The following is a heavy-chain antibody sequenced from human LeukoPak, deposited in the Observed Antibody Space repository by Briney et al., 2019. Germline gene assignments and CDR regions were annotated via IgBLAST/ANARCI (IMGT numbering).Heavy chain of an antibody. D-gene: IGHD3-10*01. V-gene: IGHV3-74*01. CDR2: INRDGSST. J-gene: IGHJ3*02. Sequence: GGSLRLSCAPSGFTFRSYWMHWVRQAPGKGLGWVSRINRDGSSTCYADSVKGRFTISKDNAKNTLYMQMNRLRAEDTAVYHCARDRGGSAFDILGQGTMVTVSS. CDR3: ARDRGGSAFDI. CDR1: GFTFRSYW.